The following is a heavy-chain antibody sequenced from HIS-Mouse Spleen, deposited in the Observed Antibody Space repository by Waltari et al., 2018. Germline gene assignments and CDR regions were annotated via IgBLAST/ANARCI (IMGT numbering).Heavy chain of an antibody. CDR2: IYYSGST. CDR1: GGSISRGGYY. V-gene: IGHV4-31*03. D-gene: IGHD6-13*01. Sequence: QVQLQESGPGLVKPSQTLSLTCTVSGGSISRGGYYWSWIRQPPGKGLEWIGYIYYSGSTYYNPSLKSRVTISVDTSKNQFSLKLSSVTAADTAVYYCARGFWPETDYSSSWSFDYWGQGTLVTVSS. CDR3: ARGFWPETDYSSSWSFDY. J-gene: IGHJ4*02.